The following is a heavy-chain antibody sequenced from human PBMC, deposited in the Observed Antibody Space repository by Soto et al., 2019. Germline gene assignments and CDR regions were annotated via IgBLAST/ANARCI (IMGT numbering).Heavy chain of an antibody. CDR2: IYPDDSDT. CDR3: ARLEWLSLAAWFDP. V-gene: IGHV5-51*01. J-gene: IGHJ5*02. CDR1: GYSFTNYW. D-gene: IGHD3-3*01. Sequence: PGESVKISCKGSGYSFTNYWIGWVRQMPWKGLEWMGMIYPDDSDTKYSPSFQGQVTFSADKSINTAYLQWSSLKASDTAIYYCARLEWLSLAAWFDPWGQGPLVTVTS.